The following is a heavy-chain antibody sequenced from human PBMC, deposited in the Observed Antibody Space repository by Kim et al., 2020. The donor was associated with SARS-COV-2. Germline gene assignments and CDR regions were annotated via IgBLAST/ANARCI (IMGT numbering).Heavy chain of an antibody. CDR3: AVTPGRFGY. V-gene: IGHV3-11*04. D-gene: IGHD3-16*01. J-gene: IGHJ4*02. Sequence: YPTSVKGRLTRSRDNAKTSRALQMNSLRAEDTAVYYCAVTPGRFGYWGQGTLVTVSS.